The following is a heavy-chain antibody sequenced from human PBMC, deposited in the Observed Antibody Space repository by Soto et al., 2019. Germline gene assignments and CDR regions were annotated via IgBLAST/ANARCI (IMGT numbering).Heavy chain of an antibody. Sequence: GASVKVSCKASGYTFTSYGKSWVRQAPGQGLEWMGWISAYNGNTNYAQKLQGRVTMTTDTSTSTAYMELRSLRSDDTAVYYCARHLKWLDPYYYYGMDVWGQGTTVTVSS. CDR1: GYTFTSYG. CDR2: ISAYNGNT. V-gene: IGHV1-18*04. CDR3: ARHLKWLDPYYYYGMDV. J-gene: IGHJ6*02. D-gene: IGHD3-3*01.